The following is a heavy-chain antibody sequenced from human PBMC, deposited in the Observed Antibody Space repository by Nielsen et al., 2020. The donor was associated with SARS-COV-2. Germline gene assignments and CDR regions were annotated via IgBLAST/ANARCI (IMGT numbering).Heavy chain of an antibody. J-gene: IGHJ4*02. Sequence: GESLNLSCEASGYSFTSYWIAWVRPLPGKGLALMGIIYPCYSDPIYSPSFHSQVTISADKPISTAYLPWTSLKASDTSIYYCARRGYCSGDSCHRAFDYWGQGTLVTVSS. CDR2: IYPCYSDP. V-gene: IGHV5-51*01. D-gene: IGHD2-15*01. CDR3: ARRGYCSGDSCHRAFDY. CDR1: GYSFTSYW.